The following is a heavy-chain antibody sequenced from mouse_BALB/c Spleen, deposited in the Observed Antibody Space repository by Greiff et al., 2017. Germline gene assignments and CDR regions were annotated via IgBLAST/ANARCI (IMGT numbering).Heavy chain of an antibody. Sequence: EVQLQQSGTVLARPGASVKMSCKASGYTFTSYWMHWVKQRPGQGLEWIGAIYPGNSDTSYNQKFKGKAKLTAVTSTSTAYMELSSLTNEDSAVYYCTDSSGWEGYFDDWGQGTTRTVSS. CDR2: IYPGNSDT. J-gene: IGHJ2*01. CDR1: GYTFTSYW. D-gene: IGHD3-2*01. V-gene: IGHV1-5*01. CDR3: TDSSGWEGYFDD.